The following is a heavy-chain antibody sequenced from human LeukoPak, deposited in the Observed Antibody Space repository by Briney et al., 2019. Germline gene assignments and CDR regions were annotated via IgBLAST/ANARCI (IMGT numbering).Heavy chain of an antibody. J-gene: IGHJ4*02. D-gene: IGHD6-6*01. CDR1: GFTFSSYE. CDR3: AKGRLAYFDY. CDR2: ISGSGGST. Sequence: PGGSLRLSCAASGFTFSSYEMSWVRQAPGKGLEWVSAISGSGGSTYYADSAKGRLTISRDNSKNTLYLQMHSLRADGGAVVYFAKGRLAYFDYWGQGTLVTVSS. V-gene: IGHV3-23*01.